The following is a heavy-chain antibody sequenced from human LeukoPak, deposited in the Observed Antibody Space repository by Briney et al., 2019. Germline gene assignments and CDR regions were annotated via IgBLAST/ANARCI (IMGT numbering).Heavy chain of an antibody. Sequence: PSETLSLTCDVSGDSISSSNWWSWVRQPPGKGLEWIGEIYHSGSTNYNPSLKSRVTILVDKSKNQFSLKLSSVTAADTAVYYCVRGGYSSGWLNAFDIWGQGKMVTVSS. D-gene: IGHD6-19*01. CDR1: GDSISSSNW. CDR2: IYHSGST. CDR3: VRGGYSSGWLNAFDI. V-gene: IGHV4-4*02. J-gene: IGHJ3*02.